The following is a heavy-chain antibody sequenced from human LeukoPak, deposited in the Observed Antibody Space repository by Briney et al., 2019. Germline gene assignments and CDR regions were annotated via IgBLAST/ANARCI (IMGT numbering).Heavy chain of an antibody. CDR1: GGSFSGYY. V-gene: IGHV4-34*12. CDR3: ARAVSPYYYYYMDV. D-gene: IGHD3-22*01. Sequence: SETLSLTCAVYGGSFSGYYWSWIRQPPGKGLEWIGEVIHSGSTNYIPSLKGRVTISVDTSKNQFSLRLSSVTAADTAVYYCARAVSPYYYYYMDVWGKGTTLSLFS. J-gene: IGHJ6*03. CDR2: VIHSGST.